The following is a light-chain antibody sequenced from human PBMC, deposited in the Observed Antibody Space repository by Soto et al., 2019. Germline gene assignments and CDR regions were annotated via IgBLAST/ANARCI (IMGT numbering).Light chain of an antibody. Sequence: EIVLTQSPGTLSLSPGEKATLSGRASQSVSSNYLAWYQQKPGQAPRLLIYYAYRRTTGIPDRFSGSGSGTDFTLTISGLEPEDFAVYYCQQYGGSPRTFGQGTKVEIK. J-gene: IGKJ1*01. CDR2: YAY. CDR1: QSVSSNY. V-gene: IGKV3-20*01. CDR3: QQYGGSPRT.